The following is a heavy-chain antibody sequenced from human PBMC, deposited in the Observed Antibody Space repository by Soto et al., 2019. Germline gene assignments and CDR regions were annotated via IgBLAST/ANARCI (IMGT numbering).Heavy chain of an antibody. V-gene: IGHV1-3*01. D-gene: IGHD2-15*01. CDR3: AREPLCGGNCYEKWFDP. J-gene: IGHJ5*02. CDR2: INVGNGNT. Sequence: ASVKVSCKASGYTFTSYGLHWVRQAPGQSLEWMGWINVGNGNTEYSQKFQDRVTITRDTSATTAYMEMRTLRSEDTAMYFCAREPLCGGNCYEKWFDPWGPGTLVTVSS. CDR1: GYTFTSYG.